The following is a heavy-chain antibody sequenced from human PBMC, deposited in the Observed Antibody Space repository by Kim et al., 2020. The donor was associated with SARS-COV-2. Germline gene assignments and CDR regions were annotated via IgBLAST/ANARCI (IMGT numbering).Heavy chain of an antibody. CDR2: SHSNK. CDR3: ASLYGMDV. Sequence: SHSNKYTAGSVKGRFTISRENAKNSLYLQMNSLRAEDTAVYYCASLYGMDVWGQGTTVTVSS. V-gene: IGHV3-48*01. J-gene: IGHJ6*02.